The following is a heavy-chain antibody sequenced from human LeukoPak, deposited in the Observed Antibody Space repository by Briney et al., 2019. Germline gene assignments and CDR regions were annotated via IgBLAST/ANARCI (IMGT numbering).Heavy chain of an antibody. J-gene: IGHJ4*02. CDR1: GFTFSSYW. Sequence: GGSLRLSCAASGFTFSSYWMSWVRQARGKGLAWVANIKQDGSEKYYVDSVKGRFTISRDNAKTSLYLQMNSLRAEDTAVYYCARASRDGYNLDYWGQGTLVTVSS. CDR3: ARASRDGYNLDY. D-gene: IGHD5-24*01. CDR2: IKQDGSEK. V-gene: IGHV3-7*01.